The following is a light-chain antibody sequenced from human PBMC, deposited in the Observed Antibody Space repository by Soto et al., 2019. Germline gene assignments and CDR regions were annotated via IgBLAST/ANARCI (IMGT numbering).Light chain of an antibody. CDR2: EVS. J-gene: IGLJ2*01. CDR3: NSYTSSSTRV. CDR1: SSDVGGYNY. V-gene: IGLV2-14*01. Sequence: QSALTQPASVSGSPGQSITISCTGTSSDVGGYNYVSWYQQHPGKAPKLMIYEVSNRPSGVSNRFSGSKSGKMASLTISGLQAEDEADYYCNSYTSSSTRVFGGGTQLTVL.